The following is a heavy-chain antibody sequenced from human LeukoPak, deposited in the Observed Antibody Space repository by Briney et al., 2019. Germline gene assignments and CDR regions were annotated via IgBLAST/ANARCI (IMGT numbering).Heavy chain of an antibody. CDR2: INPSGGST. D-gene: IGHD3-9*01. CDR3: ARGLRYFDWLATFDY. V-gene: IGHV1-46*01. CDR1: GYTFTSYY. J-gene: IGHJ4*02. Sequence: GASVKVSCKASGYTFTSYYMHWVRQAPGQGLEWMGIINPSGGSTSYAQKFQGRVTMTRDTSTSTAYMELSSLRSEDTAVYYCARGLRYFDWLATFDYWGQGTLVTVSS.